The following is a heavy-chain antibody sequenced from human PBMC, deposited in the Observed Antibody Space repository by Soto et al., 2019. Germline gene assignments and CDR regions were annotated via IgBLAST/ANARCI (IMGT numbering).Heavy chain of an antibody. CDR2: IMPVFRTP. J-gene: IGHJ6*02. V-gene: IGHV1-69*12. CDR3: ARDKDRPQLGGNYYYILDV. D-gene: IGHD3-3*02. CDR1: GGTFTSSA. Sequence: QVHLEQSGAEVKKPGSSVKVSCKASGGTFTSSAISWVRQAPGQGLEWMGGIMPVFRTPDNAQKFQGRVTVSADESTSTAYMELSGLTSDDTAVYYCARDKDRPQLGGNYYYILDVWGQGTTVTVSS.